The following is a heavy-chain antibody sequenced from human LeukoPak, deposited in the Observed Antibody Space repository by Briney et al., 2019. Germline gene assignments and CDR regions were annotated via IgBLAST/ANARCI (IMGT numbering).Heavy chain of an antibody. CDR3: ARVDGSGPNAPHDF. D-gene: IGHD3-10*01. CDR1: RFPFSIYA. Sequence: GASVKVSCKASRFPFSIYAMHWVRQAPGQRLEWMGWIHIGNGNTEYSEKFQGRVTITRDTPATTIYMELSSLRSEDTAVYCCARVDGSGPNAPHDFWGQGSLVTVSS. V-gene: IGHV1-3*04. CDR2: IHIGNGNT. J-gene: IGHJ4*02.